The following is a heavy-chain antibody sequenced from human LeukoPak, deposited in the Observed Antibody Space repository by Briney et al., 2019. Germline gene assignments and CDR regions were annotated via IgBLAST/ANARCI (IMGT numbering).Heavy chain of an antibody. J-gene: IGHJ4*03. Sequence: SETLSLTCTVSGGSISRSSYYWGWIRQPPGKGLEWIGSIYYSGTTYSNPSLKSRVTISVDTSKNQFSLKLRSVTAADTAVYYCARQNDRSHDYWGQGTTVTVSS. CDR1: GGSISRSSYY. V-gene: IGHV4-39*01. CDR2: IYYSGTT. CDR3: ARQNDRSHDY. D-gene: IGHD1-1*01.